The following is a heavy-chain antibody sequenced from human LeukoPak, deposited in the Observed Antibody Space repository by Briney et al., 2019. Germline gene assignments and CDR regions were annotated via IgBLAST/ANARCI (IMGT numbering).Heavy chain of an antibody. V-gene: IGHV4-59*01. J-gene: IGHJ4*02. D-gene: IGHD6-13*01. CDR2: ISYSGST. Sequence: SETLSLTCTVSGASISSFYWSWIRQPPGKGLEWIGYISYSGSTNCNPSLKSRVTISVDTSKSQLSLKLNSVTAADTAVYFCARGKYSSSWSFFESWGQGALVTVSS. CDR3: ARGKYSSSWSFFES. CDR1: GASISSFY.